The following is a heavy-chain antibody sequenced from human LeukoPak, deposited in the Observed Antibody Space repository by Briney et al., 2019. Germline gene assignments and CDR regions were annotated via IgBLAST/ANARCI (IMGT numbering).Heavy chain of an antibody. D-gene: IGHD5-24*01. CDR3: ARDRDGYNRFDY. Sequence: SETLSLTCTVSGGSISSYYWSWIRQPPGKGLEWIGYVYDSGSTNYNPSLKSRVTISVDTSKNQFSLKLSSVTAADTAVYYCARDRDGYNRFDYWGQGTLVTVSS. CDR1: GGSISSYY. J-gene: IGHJ4*02. CDR2: VYDSGST. V-gene: IGHV4-59*01.